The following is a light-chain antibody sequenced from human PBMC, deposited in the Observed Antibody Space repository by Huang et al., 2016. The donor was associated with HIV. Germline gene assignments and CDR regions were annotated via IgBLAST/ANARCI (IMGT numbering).Light chain of an antibody. CDR2: GAS. CDR1: QSVSTN. J-gene: IGKJ1*01. Sequence: EIVLTQSPGPLSLSPGERAPLSCRPSQSVSTNLAWYQHNPGQAPRLLIYGASTRATGVPARFSGSGSGTEFTLTISSLQSDDFVVYYCQQYQDWPRTFGQGTKVEIK. CDR3: QQYQDWPRT. V-gene: IGKV3-15*01.